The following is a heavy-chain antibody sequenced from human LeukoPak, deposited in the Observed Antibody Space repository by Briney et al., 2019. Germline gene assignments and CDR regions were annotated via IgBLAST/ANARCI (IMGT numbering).Heavy chain of an antibody. CDR2: IFHTGKT. CDR3: ARQMGVGVWALDY. CDR1: GGSISTGNYW. D-gene: IGHD3-16*01. V-gene: IGHV4-39*01. J-gene: IGHJ4*02. Sequence: SETLSLTCDVSGGSISTGNYWCGWLRQPPGNGLEWIGIIFHTGKTHDNPSLMRRVSMSVDTSKNQFSLRLSAVTAADTAVYYCARQMGVGVWALDYWGQGALVTVSS.